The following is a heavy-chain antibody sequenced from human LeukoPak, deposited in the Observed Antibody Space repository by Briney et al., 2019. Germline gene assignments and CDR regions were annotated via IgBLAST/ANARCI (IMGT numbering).Heavy chain of an antibody. Sequence: SETLSLTCTVSGGSISSYYWSWIRQPPGKGLEWIGYIYYSGSTNDNPSLESRVTISVDTSKNQFSLKLSFVTAADTAVYYCARGGAVYYGSGSYYNGDEYFQHWGQGTLVTVSS. CDR3: ARGGAVYYGSGSYYNGDEYFQH. V-gene: IGHV4-59*01. D-gene: IGHD3-10*01. J-gene: IGHJ1*01. CDR1: GGSISSYY. CDR2: IYYSGST.